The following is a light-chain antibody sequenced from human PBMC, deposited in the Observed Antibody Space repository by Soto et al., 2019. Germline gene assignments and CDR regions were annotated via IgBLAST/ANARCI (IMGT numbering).Light chain of an antibody. Sequence: DIQMTQSPSSLSASVGDRVTITCRGSRKIGSYLNWYQQKPGKAPQLLVFFVSSLQSGVPARFSGSGSGTDFSLTISSLQPEDFAPYYCQQSDTAPRTFGQGTKLWIK. CDR2: FVS. CDR1: RKIGSY. J-gene: IGKJ2*01. CDR3: QQSDTAPRT. V-gene: IGKV1-39*01.